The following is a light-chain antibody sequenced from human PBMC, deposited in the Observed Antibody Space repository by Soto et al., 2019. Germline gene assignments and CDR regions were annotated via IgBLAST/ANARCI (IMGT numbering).Light chain of an antibody. Sequence: EIVLAQSPATLXLSPGERATLSCRASQDISNFLAWYQQRPGQAPRLLIYDASNRATGIPARFSGSGSGTDFTLTIVGLEPEDFAIYYCQQRASWPPFTFGQGTKLEV. V-gene: IGKV3-11*01. J-gene: IGKJ2*01. CDR1: QDISNF. CDR2: DAS. CDR3: QQRASWPPFT.